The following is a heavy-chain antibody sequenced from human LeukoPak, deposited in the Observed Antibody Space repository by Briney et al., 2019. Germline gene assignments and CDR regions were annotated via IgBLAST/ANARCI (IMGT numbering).Heavy chain of an antibody. CDR1: GGSISSDY. D-gene: IGHD3-22*01. CDR3: ARDNYYDTAFDI. CDR2: IYYSGST. Sequence: PSETLSLTCTVSGGSISSDYWSWIRQPPGKGLEWSGYIYYSGSTNYNPSLKSRVTISVDTSKNQFSLKLSSVTAVEPAVYYCARDNYYDTAFDIWGQGTMVTVSS. V-gene: IGHV4-59*01. J-gene: IGHJ3*02.